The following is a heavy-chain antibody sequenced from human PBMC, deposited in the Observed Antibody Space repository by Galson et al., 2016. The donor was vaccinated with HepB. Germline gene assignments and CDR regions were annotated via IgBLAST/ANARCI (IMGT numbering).Heavy chain of an antibody. V-gene: IGHV4-31*03. Sequence: TLSLTCTVSGGSLRGAGYYWSWIRQPPGRDLEWIGYIYDNGSTDYKPSLKKRVTMSVDTSKNQFSLKLTSVTAADTALYYCARGPTRTDAFDVWGPGTLVTVSS. J-gene: IGHJ3*01. CDR3: ARGPTRTDAFDV. CDR2: IYDNGST. D-gene: IGHD6-6*01. CDR1: GGSLRGAGYY.